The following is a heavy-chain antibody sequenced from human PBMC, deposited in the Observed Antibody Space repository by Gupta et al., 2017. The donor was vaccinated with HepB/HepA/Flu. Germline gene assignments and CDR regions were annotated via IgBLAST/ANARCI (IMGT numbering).Heavy chain of an antibody. CDR3: ARDMNHGDYIFPDY. D-gene: IGHD4-17*01. V-gene: IGHV4-4*07. Sequence: QVQLQESGPGLVKPSETLSLTCGVSGDSISNFYWTWIRQPAGKGLEYIGRIYTSGSTNYNPSLKSRVTMSADTSKNQFSLKLHSVTAADTAVYYCARDMNHGDYIFPDYWGQGTLVTVSS. CDR1: GDSISNFY. CDR2: IYTSGST. J-gene: IGHJ4*02.